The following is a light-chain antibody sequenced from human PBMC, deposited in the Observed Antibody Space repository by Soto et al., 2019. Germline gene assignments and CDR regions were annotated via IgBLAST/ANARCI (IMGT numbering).Light chain of an antibody. CDR1: QDIRND. J-gene: IGKJ1*01. CDR3: LQDYSFPWT. V-gene: IGKV1-6*01. CDR2: DAS. Sequence: AIQMTQSPSSLSASVGDRVTITCRASQDIRNDLGWYQQKPGRAPKLLIFDASSLQSGVPSSFSGSGSGTDFTLTISSLQPGDLATYYCLQDYSFPWTFGQGTKVEIK.